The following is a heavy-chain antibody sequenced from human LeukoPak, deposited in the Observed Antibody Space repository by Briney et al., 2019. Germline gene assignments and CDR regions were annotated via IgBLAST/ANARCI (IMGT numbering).Heavy chain of an antibody. CDR1: GFTFSTYW. Sequence: GGSLRLSCATSGFTFSTYWMTWVRQAPGKGLEWVANIKQDGSQKYYVDSVKGRFTISRDNAKNSLYLQMNSLRVEDTAEYYCARDVLGRSGEQLDYWGQGTLVTVSS. J-gene: IGHJ4*02. V-gene: IGHV3-7*03. CDR3: ARDVLGRSGEQLDY. D-gene: IGHD3-3*01. CDR2: IKQDGSQK.